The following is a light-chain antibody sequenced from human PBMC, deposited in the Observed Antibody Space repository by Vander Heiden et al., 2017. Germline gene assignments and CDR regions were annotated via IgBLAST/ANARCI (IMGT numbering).Light chain of an antibody. Sequence: EIVLTQSPATTSLSPGETATLSCRASQSVSSYLAWYQQKPGQTPRLLIYDASNRATGIPARFSGSGSGTDFTLTISSLEPEEFAVYYCQQRSNWHLGGFTFGHGTKVDIK. CDR1: QSVSSY. J-gene: IGKJ3*01. CDR2: DAS. V-gene: IGKV3-11*01. CDR3: QQRSNWHLGGFT.